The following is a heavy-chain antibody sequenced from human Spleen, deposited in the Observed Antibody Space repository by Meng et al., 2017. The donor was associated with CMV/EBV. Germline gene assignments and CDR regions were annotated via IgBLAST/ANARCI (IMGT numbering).Heavy chain of an antibody. CDR1: GFTFSSYE. CDR3: AREPFLHYFDY. V-gene: IGHV3-48*03. Sequence: GESVKISCAASGFTFSSYEMNWVRQAPGKGLEWVSYISSSGSTIYYADSVKGRFTISRDNAKNSLYLQMNSLRAEDTAVYYCAREPFLHYFDYWGQGTLVTVSS. J-gene: IGHJ4*02. CDR2: ISSSGSTI.